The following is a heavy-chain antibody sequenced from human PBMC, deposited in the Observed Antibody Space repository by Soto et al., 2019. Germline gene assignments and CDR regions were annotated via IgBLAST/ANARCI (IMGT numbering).Heavy chain of an antibody. CDR3: ARDQCFGGGRSCYYFDF. V-gene: IGHV3-30*04. CDR1: GFTFTTYA. D-gene: IGHD2-15*01. J-gene: IGHJ4*02. Sequence: LRLSCSASGFTFTTYAIHWVRQAPGKGLEWVAVISNDGRGKYYADSVKGRFTISRDNSKNTLYLQMNSLRSDDTAVYYCARDQCFGGGRSCYYFDFWGQGTLVTVSS. CDR2: ISNDGRGK.